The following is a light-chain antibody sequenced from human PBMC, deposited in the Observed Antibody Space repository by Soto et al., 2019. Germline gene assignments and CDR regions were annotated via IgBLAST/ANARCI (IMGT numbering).Light chain of an antibody. CDR1: STEVGYYNR. Sequence: QSVLTQPPSVSGSPGQSVTISCTGTSTEVGYYNRVSWYQQPPGTTPKLIIYEVSNRPSGVPDRFSGSKSGDTASLTISGLQAEDEADYYCNAYTCSSTVLFGGGTKLTVL. CDR2: EVS. J-gene: IGLJ2*01. V-gene: IGLV2-18*02. CDR3: NAYTCSSTVL.